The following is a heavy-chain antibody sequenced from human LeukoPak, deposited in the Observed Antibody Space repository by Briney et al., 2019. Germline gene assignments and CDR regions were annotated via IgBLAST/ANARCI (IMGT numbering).Heavy chain of an antibody. Sequence: GRSLRLSCAASGFTFDDYAMHWARQAPGKGLEWVSGISWNSGSIGYADSVKGRFTISRDNAKNSLYLQMNSLRAEDTALYYCAKDSSSSGWYDIDYWGQGTLVTVSS. D-gene: IGHD6-19*01. CDR1: GFTFDDYA. CDR3: AKDSSSSGWYDIDY. V-gene: IGHV3-9*01. CDR2: ISWNSGSI. J-gene: IGHJ4*02.